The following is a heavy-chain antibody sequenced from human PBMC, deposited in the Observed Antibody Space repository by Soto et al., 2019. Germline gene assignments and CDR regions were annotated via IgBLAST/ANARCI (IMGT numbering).Heavy chain of an antibody. V-gene: IGHV1-46*01. J-gene: IGHJ6*02. CDR1: GYTFTSYY. CDR2: INPSGGST. D-gene: IGHD3-10*01. CDR3: ARDGDTYYYGSGNYGMDV. Sequence: ASVNVSCKASGYTFTSYYMHWVRQAPGQGLEWMGIINPSGGSTSYAQKFQGRVTMTRDTSTSTVYMELSSLRSEDTAVYYCARDGDTYYYGSGNYGMDVWGQGTTVTVSS.